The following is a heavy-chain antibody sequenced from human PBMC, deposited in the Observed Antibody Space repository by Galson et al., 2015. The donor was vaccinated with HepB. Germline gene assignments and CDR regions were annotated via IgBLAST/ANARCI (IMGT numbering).Heavy chain of an antibody. CDR2: ISSSGSTI. J-gene: IGHJ4*02. CDR3: ARNYDFWSGITYHAVPPADY. V-gene: IGHV3-11*01. Sequence: SLRLSCAASGFTFSDYYMSWIRQAPGKGLEWVSYISSSGSTIYYADSVKGRFTISRDNAKNSLYLQMNSLRAEDTAVYYCARNYDFWSGITYHAVPPADYWGQGTLVTVSS. CDR1: GFTFSDYY. D-gene: IGHD3-3*01.